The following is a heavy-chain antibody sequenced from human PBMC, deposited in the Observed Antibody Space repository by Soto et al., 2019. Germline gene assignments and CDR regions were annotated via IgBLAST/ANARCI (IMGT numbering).Heavy chain of an antibody. CDR3: AMTRMTTVVTPYYGMDV. J-gene: IGHJ6*02. Sequence: SETLSLTCAVYGGSFSGYYWSWIRQPPGKGLEWIGEINHSGSTNYNPSLKSRVTISVDTSKNQFSLKLSSVTAADTAVYYCAMTRMTTVVTPYYGMDVWGQGTTVTVYS. CDR1: GGSFSGYY. CDR2: INHSGST. V-gene: IGHV4-34*01. D-gene: IGHD4-17*01.